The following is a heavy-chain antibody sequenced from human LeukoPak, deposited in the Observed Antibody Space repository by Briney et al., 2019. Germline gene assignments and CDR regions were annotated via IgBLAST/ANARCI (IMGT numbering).Heavy chain of an antibody. V-gene: IGHV3-20*04. Sequence: GRSLRLSCAASGFTFDDYGMSWVRQAPGKGLEWVSGINWNGGSTGYADSVKGRFTISRDNAKNSLYLQMNSLRAEDTALYYCARVSSGYYMDVWGKGTTVTVSS. CDR2: INWNGGST. CDR1: GFTFDDYG. CDR3: ARVSSGYYMDV. D-gene: IGHD3-3*01. J-gene: IGHJ6*03.